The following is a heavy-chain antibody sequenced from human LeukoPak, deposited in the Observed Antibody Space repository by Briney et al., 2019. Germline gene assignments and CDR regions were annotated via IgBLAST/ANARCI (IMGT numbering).Heavy chain of an antibody. CDR1: GDSFSGYY. D-gene: IGHD2-2*01. CDR2: INHSGTT. J-gene: IGHJ4*02. CDR3: AREFSTSCSPADY. V-gene: IGHV4-34*01. Sequence: KPSETLSLTCAVYGDSFSGYYWSWIRQPPGKGLEWIGEINHSGTTNYNPSLKSRVTISVDTSKNQFSLKLSSVTAADTAVYYCAREFSTSCSPADYWGQGTLVTVSS.